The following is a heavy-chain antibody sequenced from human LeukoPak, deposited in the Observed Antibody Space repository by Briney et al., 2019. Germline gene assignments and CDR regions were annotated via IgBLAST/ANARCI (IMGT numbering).Heavy chain of an antibody. CDR2: ICSGGST. Sequence: GGSLRLSCAASGFTVSSNYMSWVRQAPGKGLEWVSVICSGGSTYYADSVKGRFTISRDNSKNTVYLQMNSLRVDDTARYYCAQDGAWLRFDHWGQGTLVTVSS. CDR3: AQDGAWLRFDH. J-gene: IGHJ4*02. CDR1: GFTVSSNY. V-gene: IGHV3-53*01. D-gene: IGHD5-12*01.